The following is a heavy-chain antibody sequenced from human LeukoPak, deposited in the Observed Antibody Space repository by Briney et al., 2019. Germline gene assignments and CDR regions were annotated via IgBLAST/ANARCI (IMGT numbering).Heavy chain of an antibody. Sequence: GGSLRLSCAASGFTFSTYGMHWVRQAPGKGLEWVAFIRYDGSNKYYADSVKGRFTISRDNSKNTLYLRMNSLRAEDTAVHYCAKDHYYGDYADYWGQGTLVTVSS. V-gene: IGHV3-30*02. CDR2: IRYDGSNK. CDR3: AKDHYYGDYADY. J-gene: IGHJ4*02. D-gene: IGHD4-17*01. CDR1: GFTFSTYG.